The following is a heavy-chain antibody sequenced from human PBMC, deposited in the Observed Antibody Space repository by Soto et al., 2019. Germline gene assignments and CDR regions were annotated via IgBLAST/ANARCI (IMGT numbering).Heavy chain of an antibody. Sequence: PSETLSLTCTVSGGSISSSSYYWGWIRQPPGKGLEWIGSIYYSGSTYYNPSLKSRVTISVDTSKNQFSLKLSSVTAADTAVYYCAGRGQWLVPSAFDYWGQGTLVTGLL. D-gene: IGHD6-19*01. V-gene: IGHV4-39*01. CDR3: AGRGQWLVPSAFDY. CDR2: IYYSGST. CDR1: GGSISSSSYY. J-gene: IGHJ4*02.